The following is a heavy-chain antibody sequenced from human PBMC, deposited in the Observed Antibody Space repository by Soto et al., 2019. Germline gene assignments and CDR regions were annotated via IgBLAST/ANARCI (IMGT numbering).Heavy chain of an antibody. Sequence: GGSLRLSCAASGFTFSSYAMHWVRQAPGKGLEWVAVISYDGSNKYYADSVKGRFTISRDNSKNTLYLQMNSLRAEDTAVYYCARDVERFGELSKNLNWFDPWGQGTLVTVSS. CDR1: GFTFSSYA. CDR2: ISYDGSNK. CDR3: ARDVERFGELSKNLNWFDP. V-gene: IGHV3-30-3*01. J-gene: IGHJ5*02. D-gene: IGHD3-10*01.